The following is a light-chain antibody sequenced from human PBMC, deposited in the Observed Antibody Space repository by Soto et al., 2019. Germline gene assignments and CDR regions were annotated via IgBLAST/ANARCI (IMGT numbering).Light chain of an antibody. V-gene: IGKV3-20*01. CDR3: QRYGTSLPLT. J-gene: IGKJ4*01. CDR2: GAS. CDR1: QSVSSNY. Sequence: EIVLTQSPGTLSLSPGDRATLSCRASQSVSSNYLAWYQQKPGQAPRLLIYGASSRATGIPDRISGSGSGTDFTLTISRLEPEDFAVYYCQRYGTSLPLTFGGGTKVEIK.